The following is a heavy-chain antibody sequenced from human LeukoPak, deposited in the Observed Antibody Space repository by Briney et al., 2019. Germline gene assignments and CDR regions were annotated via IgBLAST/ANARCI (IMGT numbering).Heavy chain of an antibody. CDR3: ARANFLYCSSTTCLVEY. D-gene: IGHD2-2*01. CDR1: GCTFTDYY. CDR2: INPNSGDT. Sequence: ASVPDSCKASGCTFTDYYLHWVRQPPGQEFEWMGWINPNSGDTNYAQKFQGRVTMTRDTSISTAHMEMSRLRSGDTAVYYCARANFLYCSSTTCLVEYWGQGTLVTVSS. J-gene: IGHJ4*02. V-gene: IGHV1-2*02.